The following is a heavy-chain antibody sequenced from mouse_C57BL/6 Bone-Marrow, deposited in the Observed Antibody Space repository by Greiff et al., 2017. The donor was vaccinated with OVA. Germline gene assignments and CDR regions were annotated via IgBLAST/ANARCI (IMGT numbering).Heavy chain of an antibody. Sequence: EVQLQQSGPVLVKPGASVKMSCKASGYTFTDYYMNWVKQSHGKSLEWIGVINPYNGGTSYNQKFKGKATLTVDKSSSTAYMELNSLTSEDSAVYYCAREGIYYEDYWGQGTTLTVSS. D-gene: IGHD2-4*01. J-gene: IGHJ2*01. V-gene: IGHV1-19*01. CDR2: INPYNGGT. CDR3: AREGIYYEDY. CDR1: GYTFTDYY.